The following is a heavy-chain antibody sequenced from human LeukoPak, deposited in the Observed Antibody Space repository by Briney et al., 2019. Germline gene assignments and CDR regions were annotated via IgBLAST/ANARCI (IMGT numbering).Heavy chain of an antibody. D-gene: IGHD3-22*01. CDR1: GYTFTSYG. J-gene: IGHJ4*02. V-gene: IGHV1-18*01. Sequence: ASVKVSCKASGYTFTSYGISWVRQAPGQGLEWMGWISAYNGNTNYAQKLQGRVTMTTDTSTSTAYMELRSLRSDDTAVYYCARDIGRVAYYYDSSGYYIDYWGQGTLVTVSS. CDR2: ISAYNGNT. CDR3: ARDIGRVAYYYDSSGYYIDY.